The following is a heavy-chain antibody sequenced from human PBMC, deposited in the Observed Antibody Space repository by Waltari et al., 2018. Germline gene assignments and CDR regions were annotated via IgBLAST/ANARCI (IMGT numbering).Heavy chain of an antibody. CDR1: GYTLTELS. CDR2: FDPEDGET. CDR3: ATDSGGSAYSGSYSFDY. V-gene: IGHV1-24*01. Sequence: QVQLVQSGAEVKKPGASVKVSCKVSGYTLTELSMHWVRQAPGQGREWMGGFDPEDGETIYAQKFQGRVTMTEDTSTDTAYMELSSLRSEDTAVYYCATDSGGSAYSGSYSFDYWGQGTLVTVSS. J-gene: IGHJ4*02. D-gene: IGHD1-26*01.